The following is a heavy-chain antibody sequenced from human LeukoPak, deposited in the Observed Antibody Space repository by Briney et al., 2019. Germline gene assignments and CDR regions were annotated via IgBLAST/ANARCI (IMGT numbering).Heavy chain of an antibody. CDR2: IYSGGST. CDR3: ARDTRGSSGWTSYYYGMDV. V-gene: IGHV3-53*01. CDR1: GFTVSSNY. D-gene: IGHD6-19*01. Sequence: GSLRLSCAASGFTVSSNYMSWVRQAPGKGLEWVSVIYSGGSTYYADSVKGRFTISRDNAKNSLYLQMNSLRAEDTAVYYCARDTRGSSGWTSYYYGMDVWGQGTTVTVSS. J-gene: IGHJ6*02.